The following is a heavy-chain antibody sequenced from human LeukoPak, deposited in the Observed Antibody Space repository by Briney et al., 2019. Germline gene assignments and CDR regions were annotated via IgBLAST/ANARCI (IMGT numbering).Heavy chain of an antibody. CDR1: GFTFSRHW. D-gene: IGHD5-24*01. CDR3: ARDQDPVEMATIFAY. V-gene: IGHV3-7*01. J-gene: IGHJ4*02. Sequence: GGSLRLSCAASGFTFSRHWMSWVRQAPGKGLEWVANIKQDGSEEYYVDSVKGRFIISRDNAKNSLYLQMNSLRAEDTAVYYCARDQDPVEMATIFAYWGQGTLVTVSS. CDR2: IKQDGSEE.